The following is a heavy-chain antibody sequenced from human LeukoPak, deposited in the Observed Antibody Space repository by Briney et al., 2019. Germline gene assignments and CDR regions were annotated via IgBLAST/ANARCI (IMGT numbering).Heavy chain of an antibody. CDR1: GFTFSSYS. Sequence: GGSLRLSCAASGFTFSSYSMNWVRQAPGKGLEWVSSISSSSSYIYYADSVKGRFTISRDNAKNSLYLQMNSLRAEDTAVYYCAKAYDSSGYSRDWFDPWGQGTLVTVSS. CDR2: ISSSSSYI. V-gene: IGHV3-21*04. D-gene: IGHD3-22*01. CDR3: AKAYDSSGYSRDWFDP. J-gene: IGHJ5*02.